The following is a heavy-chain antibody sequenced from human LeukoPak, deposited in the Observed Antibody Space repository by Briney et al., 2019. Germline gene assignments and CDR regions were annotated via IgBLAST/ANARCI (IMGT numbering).Heavy chain of an antibody. CDR1: GGSISSGSYY. CDR3: ATNRAEL. D-gene: IGHD2-2*01. Sequence: SETLSLTCTVSGGSISSGSYYWSWIRQPAGKGLEWIGRVYTSGSTNYNPSLRSRITISLDTSKNQFSLKLNSVTAADTAVYYCATNRAELWGRGTLVTVSS. V-gene: IGHV4-61*02. CDR2: VYTSGST. J-gene: IGHJ2*01.